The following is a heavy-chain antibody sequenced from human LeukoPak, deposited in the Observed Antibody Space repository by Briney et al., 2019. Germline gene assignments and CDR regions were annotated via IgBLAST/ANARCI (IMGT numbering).Heavy chain of an antibody. V-gene: IGHV4-59*01. D-gene: IGHD6-19*01. CDR3: ARAPILNSSGWFQYYYYYMDV. CDR1: GGSISSYY. Sequence: PSETLSLTCTVSGGSISSYYWSWIRQPPGKGLEWIGYIYYSGSTNYNPSLKSRVTISVDTSKNQFSLKLSSVTAADTAVYYCARAPILNSSGWFQYYYYYMDVWGKGTTVTVSS. CDR2: IYYSGST. J-gene: IGHJ6*03.